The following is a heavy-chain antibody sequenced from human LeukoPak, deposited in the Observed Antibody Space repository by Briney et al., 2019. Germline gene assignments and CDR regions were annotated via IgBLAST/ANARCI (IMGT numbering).Heavy chain of an antibody. CDR1: GYAFSNFG. CDR2: ISGNNDNP. V-gene: IGHV1-18*01. Sequence: ASVKVSCKTSGYAFSNFGINWVRQAPGQGLEWMGWISGNNDNPNYGQKFQGRLTVTTDTSTSTAYMELRNLRFDDTAVYYCARDGTSTDDYWGQGTLVTVSS. CDR3: ARDGTSTDDY. J-gene: IGHJ4*02. D-gene: IGHD2-2*01.